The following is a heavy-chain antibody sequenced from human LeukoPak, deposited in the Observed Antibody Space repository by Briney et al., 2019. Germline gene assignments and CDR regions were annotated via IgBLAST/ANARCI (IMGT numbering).Heavy chain of an antibody. CDR2: INPNSGGT. V-gene: IGHV1-2*06. CDR1: GYTFTGYY. D-gene: IGHD1/OR15-1a*01. Sequence: ASVKVSCKASGYTFTGYYMHWVRQAPGQGLEWMGRINPNSGGTNYAQKFQGRVTMTRDTSISTAYMKLSRLRSDDTAVYYCANSPRTDPLPIFDYWGQGTLVTVSS. J-gene: IGHJ4*02. CDR3: ANSPRTDPLPIFDY.